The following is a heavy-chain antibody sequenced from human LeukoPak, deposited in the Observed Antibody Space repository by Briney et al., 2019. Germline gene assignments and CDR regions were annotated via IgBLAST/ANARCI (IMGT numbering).Heavy chain of an antibody. Sequence: GGSLRLSCAASGFTFSSNYMSWVRQAPGKGLEWVSVIYSGGSTYYADSVKGRFTISRHNSKNTLYLQMNSLRAEDTAVYYCARAKPLGVLEWLFDYWGQGTLVTVSS. J-gene: IGHJ4*02. CDR2: IYSGGST. D-gene: IGHD3-3*01. V-gene: IGHV3-53*04. CDR1: GFTFSSNY. CDR3: ARAKPLGVLEWLFDY.